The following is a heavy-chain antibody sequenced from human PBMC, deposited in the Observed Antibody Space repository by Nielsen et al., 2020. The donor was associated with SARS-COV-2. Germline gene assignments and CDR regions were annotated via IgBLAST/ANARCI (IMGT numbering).Heavy chain of an antibody. V-gene: IGHV1-2*06. CDR3: ARGRKGDIVVANDAFDI. CDR1: GYTFTGYY. J-gene: IGHJ3*02. D-gene: IGHD2-15*01. Sequence: ASVKVSCKASGYTFTGYYMHWVRQAPGQGLEWMGRINPNSGGTNYAQKFQGRVTMTRDTSTSTVYMELSSLRSEDTAVYYCARGRKGDIVVANDAFDIWGQGTMVTVSS. CDR2: INPNSGGT.